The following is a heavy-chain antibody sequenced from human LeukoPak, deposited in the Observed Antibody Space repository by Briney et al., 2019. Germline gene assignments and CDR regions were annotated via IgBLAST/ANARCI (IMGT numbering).Heavy chain of an antibody. CDR3: AKDEGYCSSTSCSCDY. D-gene: IGHD2-2*01. Sequence: GGSLRLSCAASGLTFSSYGMHWVRQAPGKGLEWVAFIRYDGSNKYYADSVKGRFTISRDNSKNTLYLQMNSLRAEDTAVYYCAKDEGYCSSTSCSCDYWGQGTLVTVSS. J-gene: IGHJ4*02. V-gene: IGHV3-30*02. CDR2: IRYDGSNK. CDR1: GLTFSSYG.